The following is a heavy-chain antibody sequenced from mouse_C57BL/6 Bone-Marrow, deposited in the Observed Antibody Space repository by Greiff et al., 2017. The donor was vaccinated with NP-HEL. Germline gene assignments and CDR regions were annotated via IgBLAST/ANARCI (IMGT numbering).Heavy chain of an antibody. CDR2: IYPRSGNT. CDR3: ARMRSGSLFDY. D-gene: IGHD1-3*01. V-gene: IGHV1-81*01. CDR1: GYTFTSYG. J-gene: IGHJ2*01. Sequence: QVQLKESGAELARPGASVKLSCKASGYTFTSYGISWVKQRTGQGLEWIGEIYPRSGNTYYNEKFKGKATLTADKSSSTAYMELRSLTSEDSAVYFCARMRSGSLFDYWGQGTTLTVSS.